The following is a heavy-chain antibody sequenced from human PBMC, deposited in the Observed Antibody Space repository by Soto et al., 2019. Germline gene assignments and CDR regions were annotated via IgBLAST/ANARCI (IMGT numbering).Heavy chain of an antibody. CDR1: GGTFSSYA. CDR3: ARGGLTRDAFDL. D-gene: IGHD3-16*01. CDR2: IIPIFGTA. V-gene: IGHV1-69*06. Sequence: QVQLVQSGAEVKKPGSSVKVSCKASGGTFSSYAIIWVRQAPGQGLEWMGGIIPIFGTANYAQKFQGRVTITADKSTSTVYREVSSLRAEYTAGYYCARGGLTRDAFDLWGQGTMVTVSS. J-gene: IGHJ3*01.